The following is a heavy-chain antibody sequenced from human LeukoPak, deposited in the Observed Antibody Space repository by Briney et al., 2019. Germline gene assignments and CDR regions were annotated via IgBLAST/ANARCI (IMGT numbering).Heavy chain of an antibody. CDR1: GYSFTSYW. CDR3: ARHQYGSGSYQYYYYMDV. Sequence: GESLKISCKGSGYSFTSYWTGWVRQMPGKGLEWMGIIYPGDSDTRYSPSFQGQVTISADKSISTAYLQWSSLKASDTAMYYCARHQYGSGSYQYYYYMDVWGKGTTVTVSS. CDR2: IYPGDSDT. V-gene: IGHV5-51*01. D-gene: IGHD3-10*01. J-gene: IGHJ6*03.